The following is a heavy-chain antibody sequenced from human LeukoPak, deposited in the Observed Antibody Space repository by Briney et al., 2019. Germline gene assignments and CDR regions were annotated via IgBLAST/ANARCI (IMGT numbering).Heavy chain of an antibody. V-gene: IGHV1-46*01. CDR3: ARDNNPISYCSGGSCYSDYFDY. CDR1: GYTFTSYY. J-gene: IGHJ4*02. Sequence: ASVKVSCKASGYTFTSYYMHWVRQAPGQGLEWMGIINPSGGSTSYAQKLQGRVTMTRDTSTSTVYMELSSLRSEDTAVYYCARDNNPISYCSGGSCYSDYFDYWGQGTLVTVSS. CDR2: INPSGGST. D-gene: IGHD2-15*01.